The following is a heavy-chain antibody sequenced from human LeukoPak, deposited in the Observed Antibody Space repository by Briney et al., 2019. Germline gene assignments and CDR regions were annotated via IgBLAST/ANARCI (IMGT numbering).Heavy chain of an antibody. V-gene: IGHV3-53*01. Sequence: GGSLRLSCAASGFTVSSNYMSWVRQAPGKGLEWVSVIYSGGSTYYADSVKGRFTISRDNSKNTLYLQMNSLRAEDTAVYYCAGEAGSSGWPVKYYYGMDVWGKGTTVTVSS. CDR3: AGEAGSSGWPVKYYYGMDV. D-gene: IGHD6-19*01. CDR1: GFTVSSNY. CDR2: IYSGGST. J-gene: IGHJ6*04.